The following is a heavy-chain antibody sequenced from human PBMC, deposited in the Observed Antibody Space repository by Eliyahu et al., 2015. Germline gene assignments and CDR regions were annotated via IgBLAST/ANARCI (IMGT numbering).Heavy chain of an antibody. J-gene: IGHJ4*02. D-gene: IGHD2/OR15-2a*01. V-gene: IGHV3-13*01. CDR2: IGTAGNT. CDR1: GFPFGVYD. Sequence: EVQLVESGGGLVQPGGSLRLSCAASGFPFGVYDMHWVRQPTGKGLGWVSAIGTAGNTYYPGSVKGRFTISRENAKNSLYLQMDNLRAGDTAVYYCARAHGHDYYLPDYWGQGVLVTVSP. CDR3: ARAHGHDYYLPDY.